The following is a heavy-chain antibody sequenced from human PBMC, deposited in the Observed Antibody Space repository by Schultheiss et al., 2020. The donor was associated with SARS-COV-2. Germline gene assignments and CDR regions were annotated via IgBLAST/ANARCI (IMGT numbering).Heavy chain of an antibody. CDR3: ARDQGGSYYWYFDL. CDR1: GGSFSGYY. Sequence: GSLRLSCAVYGGSFSGYYWSWIRQPPGKGLEWIGYIYYSGSTNYNPSLKSRVTISVDTSKNQFSLKLSSVTAADTAVYYCARDQGGSYYWYFDLWGRGTLVTVSS. D-gene: IGHD1-26*01. V-gene: IGHV4-59*01. J-gene: IGHJ2*01. CDR2: IYYSGST.